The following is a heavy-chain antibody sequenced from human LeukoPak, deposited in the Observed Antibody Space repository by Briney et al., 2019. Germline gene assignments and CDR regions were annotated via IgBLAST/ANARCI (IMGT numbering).Heavy chain of an antibody. CDR1: GYTFTGYY. Sequence: ASVKVSCKASGYTFTGYYMHWVRQAPGQGPEWMGWINTNTGNPTYAQGFTGRFVFSLDTSVSTAYLQISSLKAEDTAMYYCARTRDGYNFYFDYWGQGTLVAVSS. V-gene: IGHV7-4-1*02. CDR2: INTNTGNP. CDR3: ARTRDGYNFYFDY. D-gene: IGHD5-24*01. J-gene: IGHJ4*02.